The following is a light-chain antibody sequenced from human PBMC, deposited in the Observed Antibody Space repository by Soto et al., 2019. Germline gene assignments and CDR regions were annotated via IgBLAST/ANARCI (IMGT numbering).Light chain of an antibody. CDR2: DAS. J-gene: IGKJ1*01. Sequence: EIVMTQSPATLSVSPGERATLSCRASQNVSSNLAWYQQRPGQAPRLLIYDASTRATDIPARVSGSGSGTEFTLTISSLQSEDFAVYYCQQYNNWPRTFGQGIKVEIK. CDR3: QQYNNWPRT. CDR1: QNVSSN. V-gene: IGKV3-15*01.